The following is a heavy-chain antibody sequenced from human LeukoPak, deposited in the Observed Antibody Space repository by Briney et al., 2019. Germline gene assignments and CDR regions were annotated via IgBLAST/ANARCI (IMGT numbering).Heavy chain of an antibody. CDR3: AKYGRSWSLDY. CDR2: IRYDGSNK. Sequence: PGGSLRLSCAASGFTFSSYAMHWVRQAPGKGLEWVAFIRYDGSNKYYADSVKGRFTISRDNSKNTLYLQMNSLRAEDTAVYYCAKYGRSWSLDYWGQGTLVTVSS. V-gene: IGHV3-30*02. D-gene: IGHD6-13*01. CDR1: GFTFSSYA. J-gene: IGHJ4*02.